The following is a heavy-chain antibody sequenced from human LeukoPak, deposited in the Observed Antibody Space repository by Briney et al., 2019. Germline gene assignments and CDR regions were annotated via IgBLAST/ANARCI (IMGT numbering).Heavy chain of an antibody. CDR2: ISGSGGST. CDR3: AKDSAYSSGWRDPVY. CDR1: GLTFSSYA. D-gene: IGHD6-19*01. Sequence: GGSLRLSCAASGLTFSSYAMSWVRQAPGKGLEWVSAISGSGGSTYYADSVKGRFTISRDNSKNTLYLQMNSLRAEDTAVYYCAKDSAYSSGWRDPVYWGQGTLVTVSS. J-gene: IGHJ4*02. V-gene: IGHV3-23*01.